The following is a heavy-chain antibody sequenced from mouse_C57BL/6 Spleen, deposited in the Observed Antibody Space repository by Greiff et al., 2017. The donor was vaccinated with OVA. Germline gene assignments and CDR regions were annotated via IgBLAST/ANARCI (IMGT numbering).Heavy chain of an antibody. V-gene: IGHV6-6*01. CDR2: IRTKANNHAT. D-gene: IGHD2-4*01. J-gene: IGHJ2*01. CDR1: GFTFSDAW. CDR3: TRNDDYGYYFDY. Sequence: EVKVEESGGGLVQPGGSMKLSCAASGFTFSDAWMDWVRQSPEQGLEWVAEIRTKANNHATYSAESVKGRFTISRDDAKRSVYLQMNSVRAEDTGINYYTRNDDYGYYFDYWGQGTTLTVSS.